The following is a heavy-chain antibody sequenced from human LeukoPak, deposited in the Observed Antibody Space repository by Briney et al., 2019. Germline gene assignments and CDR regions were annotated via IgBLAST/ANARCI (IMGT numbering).Heavy chain of an antibody. V-gene: IGHV3-53*01. D-gene: IGHD5-24*01. CDR1: GFTVSSNY. CDR2: IYSGGST. CDR3: ARSSRDGYNLIDYMDV. J-gene: IGHJ6*03. Sequence: AGGSLRLSCAASGFTVSSNYMSWVRQAPGKGLEWVSVIYSGGSTYYADSVKGRFTISRDNSKNTLYLQMNSLRAEDTAVYYCARSSRDGYNLIDYMDVWGKGTTVTVSS.